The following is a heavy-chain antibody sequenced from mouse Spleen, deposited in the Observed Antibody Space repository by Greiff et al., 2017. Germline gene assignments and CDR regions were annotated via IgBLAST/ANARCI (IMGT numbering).Heavy chain of an antibody. CDR2: ISSGGGNT. D-gene: IGHD1-1*01. CDR3: ARHSTVVGGFDY. CDR1: GFTFSSYA. J-gene: IGHJ2*01. Sequence: EVKLVESGGGLVKLGGSLKLSCAASGFTFSSYAMSWVRQTPEKRLEWVATISSGGGNTYYPDSVKGRFTISRDNAKNTLYLQMSSLKSEDTAMYYCARHSTVVGGFDYWGQGTTLTVSS. V-gene: IGHV5-9*04.